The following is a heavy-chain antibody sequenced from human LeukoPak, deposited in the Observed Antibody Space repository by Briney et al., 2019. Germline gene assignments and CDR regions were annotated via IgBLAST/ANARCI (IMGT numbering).Heavy chain of an antibody. J-gene: IGHJ4*02. CDR2: IWYDGSNK. Sequence: GKNLRLSCAASGFIFSSYGMHWVRQATGKGLEWVAVIWYDGSNKYYADSVKGRFTISRDNSKNTLYLQMNSLRAEDTAVYYCARGYPAVGFDYWGQGTLVTVSS. CDR3: ARGYPAVGFDY. V-gene: IGHV3-33*01. D-gene: IGHD2-15*01. CDR1: GFIFSSYG.